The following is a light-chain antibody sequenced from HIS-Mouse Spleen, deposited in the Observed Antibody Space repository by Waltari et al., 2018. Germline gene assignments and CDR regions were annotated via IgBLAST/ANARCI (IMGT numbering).Light chain of an antibody. J-gene: IGLJ2*01. Sequence: SYELTQPPSVSVSPGQTARTTCPGDSLPTKYSYWYQQKSGQAHVLVIYEDSKRPSGIPERFSGSSSGTMATLTISGAQVEDEADYYCYSTDSSGNHRVFGGGTKLTVL. CDR2: EDS. CDR3: YSTDSSGNHRV. CDR1: SLPTKY. V-gene: IGLV3-10*01.